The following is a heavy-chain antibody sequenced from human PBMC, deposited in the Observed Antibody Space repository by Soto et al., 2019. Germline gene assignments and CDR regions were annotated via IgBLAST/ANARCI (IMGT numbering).Heavy chain of an antibody. Sequence: QVQLVQSGAEVKKPGASAKVSCKASGYSFTSYGISWVRQAPGQGLEWMGWISAYNGNTNYAQKLQGRVTMTTDTATSTAYRELRSLRSDDTAVYYCARDNGFGESDVWGQGTTVTVSS. CDR2: ISAYNGNT. V-gene: IGHV1-18*01. J-gene: IGHJ6*02. CDR1: GYSFTSYG. CDR3: ARDNGFGESDV. D-gene: IGHD3-10*01.